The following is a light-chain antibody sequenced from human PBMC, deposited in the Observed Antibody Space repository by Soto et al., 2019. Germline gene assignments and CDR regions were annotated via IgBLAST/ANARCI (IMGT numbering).Light chain of an antibody. Sequence: QSALTQPASVSGSPGQSITISCTGTSSNVGSFNLVSRYQQYPGKAPKLMIYEFTERPSGVSNRFSGSRSGNTASLTISGLQLEDEAEYYCCAYAGGSTWVFGGGTKLTVL. CDR3: CAYAGGSTWV. CDR2: EFT. CDR1: SSNVGSFNL. V-gene: IGLV2-23*02. J-gene: IGLJ3*02.